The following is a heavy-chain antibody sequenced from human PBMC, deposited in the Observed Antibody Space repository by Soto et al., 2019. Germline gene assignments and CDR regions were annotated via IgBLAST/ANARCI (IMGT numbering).Heavy chain of an antibody. V-gene: IGHV3-74*01. CDR2: INGDGSGT. Sequence: EVQLVESGGGLVQPGGSLRLSCAASGFTFSKYWVHWVRHVPGKGLVWVSRINGDGSGTSYADSVEGRITISRDNAKSMVYLQRNTLRAEDTAVYYCASERFGMYAMDVWGQGTTVTVSS. CDR1: GFTFSKYW. D-gene: IGHD3-10*01. J-gene: IGHJ6*02. CDR3: ASERFGMYAMDV.